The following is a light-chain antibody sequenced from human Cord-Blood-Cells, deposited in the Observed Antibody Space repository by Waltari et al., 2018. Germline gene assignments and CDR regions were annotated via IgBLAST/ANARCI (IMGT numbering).Light chain of an antibody. CDR3: CSYAGSSTFVV. V-gene: IGLV2-23*03. CDR1: SSDVGSYNL. J-gene: IGLJ1*01. Sequence: QSALTQPASVSGSPGQSITISCTGTSSDVGSYNLVSWYQQHPGKAPKLMSYEGSKRPSGVYNRFSGSKSGNTASLTISGLQAEDEADYYCCSYAGSSTFVVFGTGTKVTVL. CDR2: EGS.